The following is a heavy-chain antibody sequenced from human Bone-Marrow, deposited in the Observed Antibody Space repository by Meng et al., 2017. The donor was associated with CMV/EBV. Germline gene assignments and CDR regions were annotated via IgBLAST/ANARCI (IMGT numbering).Heavy chain of an antibody. J-gene: IGHJ1*01. CDR3: ARNPDRGHDGLERSLDF. V-gene: IGHV3-21*06. D-gene: IGHD3-10*01. CDR2: ISSSSSYI. Sequence: GASLKISCAASGFTFSSYSMNWVRQAPGKGLEWVSSISSSSSYIYYADSVRGRFTISRDNAKNVLYLQMNNLRPEDTALYYCARNPDRGHDGLERSLDFWGQGTLVTVSS. CDR1: GFTFSSYS.